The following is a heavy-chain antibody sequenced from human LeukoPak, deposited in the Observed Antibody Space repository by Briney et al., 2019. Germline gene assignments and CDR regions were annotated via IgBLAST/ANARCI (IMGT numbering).Heavy chain of an antibody. D-gene: IGHD2-2*01. CDR3: ARAVVPTAISAYYFDY. CDR1: GYTFTNYY. Sequence: ASVKVSCKTSGYTFTNYYIHWVRQAPGQGLEWMGIINPSGGSASYAQKFQGRITMTRETSTSTVYMELTSLRFEDTAVYYSARAVVPTAISAYYFDYWGQGTLVTVSS. V-gene: IGHV1-46*01. J-gene: IGHJ4*02. CDR2: INPSGGSA.